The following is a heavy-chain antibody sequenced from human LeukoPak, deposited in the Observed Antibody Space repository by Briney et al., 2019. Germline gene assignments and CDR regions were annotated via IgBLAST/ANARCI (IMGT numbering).Heavy chain of an antibody. V-gene: IGHV4-30-4*08. CDR1: GGSISSSSYY. Sequence: SETLSLTCTVSGGSISSSSYYWGWIRQSPGKGLEWIGYIYYSGSAYYNPSLKSRVTISVDTSKNQFSLKLSSVTAADTAVYYCAREVLREGAFDIWGQGTMVTVSS. CDR3: AREVLREGAFDI. CDR2: IYYSGSA. J-gene: IGHJ3*02. D-gene: IGHD2/OR15-2a*01.